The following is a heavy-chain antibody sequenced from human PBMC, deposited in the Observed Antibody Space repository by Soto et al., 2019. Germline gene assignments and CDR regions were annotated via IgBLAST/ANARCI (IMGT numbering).Heavy chain of an antibody. CDR3: ASLSYGDYDYFQH. V-gene: IGHV5-51*01. D-gene: IGHD4-17*01. CDR1: GYRFTSYL. Sequence: GESLKISCQGSGYRFTSYLIGWVRQMPGKGLEWMGIIYPGDSDTRYSPSFQGQVTISADKSISTAYLQWSSLKASDTAMYYCASLSYGDYDYFQHWGQGTLVTVSS. CDR2: IYPGDSDT. J-gene: IGHJ1*01.